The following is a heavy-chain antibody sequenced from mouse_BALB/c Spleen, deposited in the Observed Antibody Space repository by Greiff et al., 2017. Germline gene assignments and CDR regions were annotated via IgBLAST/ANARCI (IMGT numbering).Heavy chain of an antibody. CDR1: GFNIKDYY. J-gene: IGHJ3*01. CDR2: IDPENGNT. V-gene: IGHV14-1*02. Sequence: EVQLQQSGAELVRPGALVKLSCKASGFNIKDYYMHWVKQRPEQGLEWIGWIDPENGNTIYDPKFQGKASITADTSSNTAYLQLSSLTSEDAAVYYCASGGRSSFAYWGQGTLVTVSA. CDR3: ASGGRSSFAY. D-gene: IGHD1-1*01.